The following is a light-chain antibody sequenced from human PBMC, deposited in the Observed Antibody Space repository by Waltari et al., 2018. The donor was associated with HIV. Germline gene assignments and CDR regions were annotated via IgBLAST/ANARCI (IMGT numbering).Light chain of an antibody. J-gene: IGKJ1*01. CDR2: AAS. V-gene: IGKV3-15*01. Sequence: EVVMPRPQATLSVPPGEQPALPCRASQSVSSNLAWYQQKPGQAPRLLIYAASTRATGVPVRISGSGSGTEFTLTISSLQSEDFAVYYCQQYNDWPRTFGQGTKVEIK. CDR1: QSVSSN. CDR3: QQYNDWPRT.